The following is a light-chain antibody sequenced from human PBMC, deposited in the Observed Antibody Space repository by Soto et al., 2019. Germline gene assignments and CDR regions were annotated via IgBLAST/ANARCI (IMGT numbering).Light chain of an antibody. CDR3: AAWDDSLSGYV. CDR2: RND. CDR1: SSNIGSNF. J-gene: IGLJ1*01. V-gene: IGLV1-47*01. Sequence: QSVLTQPPSASGTPGQRVTISCSGSSSNIGSNFVHWYQHLPGAAPKALIYRNDQRPSGVPDRFSGSKSGTSASLAISGLRSEDEADYFCAAWDDSLSGYVFGTGTKLTVL.